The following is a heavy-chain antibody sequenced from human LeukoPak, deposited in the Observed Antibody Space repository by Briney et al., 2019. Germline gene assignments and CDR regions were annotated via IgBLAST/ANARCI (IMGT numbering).Heavy chain of an antibody. Sequence: PGGSLRLSCAASGFTFSRYWMHWVRQAPGKGPLWVSRINSDGSSTTYADTVEGRFVISRDNARNILYLQMNSLRAEDTAVYYCARDYDPDYYDSSGYSDYWGQGTRVTVSS. J-gene: IGHJ4*01. V-gene: IGHV3-74*03. CDR3: ARDYDPDYYDSSGYSDY. CDR2: INSDGSST. D-gene: IGHD3-22*01. CDR1: GFTFSRYW.